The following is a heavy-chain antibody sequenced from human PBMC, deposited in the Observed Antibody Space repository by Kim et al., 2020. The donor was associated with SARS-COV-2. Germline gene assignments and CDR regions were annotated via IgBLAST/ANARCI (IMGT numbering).Heavy chain of an antibody. J-gene: IGHJ2*01. CDR2: IGFDGSKK. CDR3: AKVRTNPLYLHV. V-gene: IGHV3-33*03. CDR1: RFMFSSYG. D-gene: IGHD3-3*01. Sequence: WGSLRLSCAASRFMFSSYGMHWVRQAPGKGLEWGAVIGFDGSKKYYAASEKGRISISRDNSKNTLSMQMNSLRAADTATYYCAKVRTNPLYLHVWRRGSL.